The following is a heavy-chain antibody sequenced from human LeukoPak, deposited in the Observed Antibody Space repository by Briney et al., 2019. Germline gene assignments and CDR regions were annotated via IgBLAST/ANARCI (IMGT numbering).Heavy chain of an antibody. CDR2: MNPNSGNT. CDR3: ARGRGYSNGWFEADDY. D-gene: IGHD6-19*01. V-gene: IGHV1-8*01. J-gene: IGHJ4*02. CDR1: GYPFISYD. Sequence: ASVKVSCKASGYPFISYDINWVRQATGQGLEWMGWMNPNSGNTGYAQRFQGRVTMTRNTSISTAYMEESSLRSEDTAMYFCARGRGYSNGWFEADDYWGQGTLVTVSS.